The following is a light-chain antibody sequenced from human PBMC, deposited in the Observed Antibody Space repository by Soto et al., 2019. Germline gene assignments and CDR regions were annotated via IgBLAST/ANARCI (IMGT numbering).Light chain of an antibody. CDR3: ISYTSSRTWV. V-gene: IGLV2-14*03. CDR1: SCNVGAYNF. Sequence: QYALTQPASVSGSPGQSITISCTGTSCNVGAYNFVSWYQQHPGKLPKLMIFDVSRRPSGVSDRFSGSKSGNTASLTISGLQAEDEGDYYCISYTSSRTWVFGGGTKLTVL. J-gene: IGLJ3*02. CDR2: DVS.